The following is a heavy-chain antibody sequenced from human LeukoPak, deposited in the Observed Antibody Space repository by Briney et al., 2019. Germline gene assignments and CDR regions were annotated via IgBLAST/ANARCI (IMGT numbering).Heavy chain of an antibody. J-gene: IGHJ4*02. D-gene: IGHD4-23*01. CDR2: MSGSDTGS. Sequence: PGGSLRLSFVASGFTLSSYSMSWVRQAPGKGLEWVSAMSGSDTGSWYADSVKGRFTISRDTSKTTLYLQMNSLRAEDTAIYYCAKDARSFGGTYFDYWGQGIQVTVSS. CDR3: AKDARSFGGTYFDY. V-gene: IGHV3-23*01. CDR1: GFTLSSYS.